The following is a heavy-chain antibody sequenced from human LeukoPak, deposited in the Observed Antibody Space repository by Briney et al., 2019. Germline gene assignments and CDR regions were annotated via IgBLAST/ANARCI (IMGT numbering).Heavy chain of an antibody. Sequence: GGSLRLSCAASGFTFSSYEMNWVRQAPGKGLEWVSYISSSGSTRNYADSVKGRFTISRDKAKNSLYLQMNSLRAEDTAVYYCAKASSFLEWLVYWGQGTLVTVSS. V-gene: IGHV3-48*03. CDR3: AKASSFLEWLVY. CDR2: ISSSGSTR. CDR1: GFTFSSYE. J-gene: IGHJ4*02. D-gene: IGHD3-3*01.